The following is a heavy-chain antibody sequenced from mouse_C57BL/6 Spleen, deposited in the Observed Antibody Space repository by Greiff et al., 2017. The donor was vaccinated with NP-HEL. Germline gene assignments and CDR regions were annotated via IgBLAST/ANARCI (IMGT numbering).Heavy chain of an antibody. J-gene: IGHJ4*01. Sequence: DVHLVESEGGLVQPGSSMKLSCTASGFTFSDYYMAWVRQVPEKGLEWVANINYDGSSTYYLDSLKSRFIISRDNAKNILYLQMSSLKSEDTATYYCARVYGNAMDYWGQGTSVTVSS. D-gene: IGHD2-1*01. CDR2: INYDGSST. CDR1: GFTFSDYY. V-gene: IGHV5-16*01. CDR3: ARVYGNAMDY.